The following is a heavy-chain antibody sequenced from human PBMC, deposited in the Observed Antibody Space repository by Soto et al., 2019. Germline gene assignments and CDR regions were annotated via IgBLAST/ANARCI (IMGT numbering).Heavy chain of an antibody. CDR2: IYHSGST. CDR3: AKRSYYHASNGYR. CDR1: GGSISSSDW. D-gene: IGHD3-22*01. J-gene: IGHJ4*02. Sequence: SETLSLTCTVAGGSISSSDWWTWVRQPPGKGLEWIGEIYHSGSTNYTPSLRSRVTISIDRSTNQFSLKLNSVTAADTAVYYCAKRSYYHASNGYRWGQGTLVPVSP. V-gene: IGHV4-4*02.